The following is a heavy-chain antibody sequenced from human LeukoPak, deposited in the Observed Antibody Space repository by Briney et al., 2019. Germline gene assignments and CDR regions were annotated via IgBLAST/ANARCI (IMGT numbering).Heavy chain of an antibody. CDR1: GYTFSAYF. D-gene: IGHD3-10*01. V-gene: IGHV1-2*02. J-gene: IGHJ3*02. Sequence: GASVKVSCKASGYTFSAYFMHWVRQAPGQGLEWMGWINPNSGGTNYAQKFQGRVTMTRDTSISTAYMELSRLRSDDTAVYYCARGARPRDVMVRGVISVPFDIWGQGTMVTVSS. CDR3: ARGARPRDVMVRGVISVPFDI. CDR2: INPNSGGT.